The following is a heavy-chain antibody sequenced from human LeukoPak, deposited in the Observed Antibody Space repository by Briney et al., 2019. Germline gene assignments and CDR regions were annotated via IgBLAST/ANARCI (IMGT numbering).Heavy chain of an antibody. CDR3: AKICGYDYALFDY. Sequence: GGSLRLSCAAPGFTFSSYAMSWVRQAPGKGLEWVSAISGSGGSTYYADSVKGRFTISRDNSKNTLYLQMNSLRAEDTAVYYCAKICGYDYALFDYWGQGTLVTVSS. CDR2: ISGSGGST. D-gene: IGHD5-12*01. CDR1: GFTFSSYA. V-gene: IGHV3-23*01. J-gene: IGHJ4*02.